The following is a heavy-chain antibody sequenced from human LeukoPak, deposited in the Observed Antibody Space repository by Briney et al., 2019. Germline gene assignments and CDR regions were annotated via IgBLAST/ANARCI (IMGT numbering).Heavy chain of an antibody. D-gene: IGHD4-11*01. CDR3: ARDRATTVPPGVDY. V-gene: IGHV3-23*01. CDR1: GFTFSNYV. J-gene: IGHJ4*02. Sequence: GGSLRLSCTSSGFTFSNYVMRWVRQAPGKGLEWVSAIIPGGATTYYADSVKGRFTISRDNSTNTVYLQMNSLRAEDTAVYYCARDRATTVPPGVDYWGQGTLVTVSS. CDR2: IIPGGATT.